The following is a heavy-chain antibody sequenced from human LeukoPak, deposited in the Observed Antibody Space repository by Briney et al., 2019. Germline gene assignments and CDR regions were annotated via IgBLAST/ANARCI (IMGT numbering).Heavy chain of an antibody. CDR2: IYHSGST. Sequence: SQPLSLTCAVSGGSISSGGYSWSWIRQPPGKGLEWIGYIYHSGSTYYNPSLKSRVTISVDRSKNQFSLKLSSVTAADTAVYYCATEFRDTTEYYFDYWGQGTLVTVSS. D-gene: IGHD1-1*01. V-gene: IGHV4-30-2*01. CDR3: ATEFRDTTEYYFDY. J-gene: IGHJ4*02. CDR1: GGSISSGGYS.